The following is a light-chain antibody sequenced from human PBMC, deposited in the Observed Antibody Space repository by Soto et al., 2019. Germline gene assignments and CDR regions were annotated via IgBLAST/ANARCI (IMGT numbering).Light chain of an antibody. Sequence: QSVLTQPASVSGSPGQSIAISCTGTSSDVGGYNYVSWYQQHPGKAPKLVIYAVTNRPSGVSDRFSGSKSGNTASLTISVLQAEDEADYYCTSYADSSPVVFGGGTKLTVL. V-gene: IGLV2-14*01. CDR2: AVT. CDR1: SSDVGGYNY. J-gene: IGLJ2*01. CDR3: TSYADSSPVV.